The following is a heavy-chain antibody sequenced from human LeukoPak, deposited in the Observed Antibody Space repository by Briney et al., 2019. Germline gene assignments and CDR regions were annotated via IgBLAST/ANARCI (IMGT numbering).Heavy chain of an antibody. CDR1: GYTFIGYY. Sequence: ASVKVSCKASGYTFIGYYLHWVRQAPGQGLEWMGWINPNSGATNYTRKFQGRGTMTRDTSISAAYMELSSLRSDDTAVYYCARDLGYCSGGSCSIFDYWGQGTLVTVSS. CDR2: INPNSGAT. V-gene: IGHV1-2*07. D-gene: IGHD2-15*01. CDR3: ARDLGYCSGGSCSIFDY. J-gene: IGHJ4*02.